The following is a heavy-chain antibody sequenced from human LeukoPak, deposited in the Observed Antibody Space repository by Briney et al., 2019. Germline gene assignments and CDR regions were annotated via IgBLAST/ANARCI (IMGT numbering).Heavy chain of an antibody. D-gene: IGHD6-6*01. CDR3: AKGVIAARPYHNY. CDR1: GFTFSSYS. V-gene: IGHV3-23*01. Sequence: GGSLRLSCAASGFTFSSYSMNWVRQAPGKGLEWVSAISGSGGSTYYADSVKGRFTISRDNSKNTLYLQMNSLRAEDTAVYYCAKGVIAARPYHNYWGQGTLVTVSS. CDR2: ISGSGGST. J-gene: IGHJ4*02.